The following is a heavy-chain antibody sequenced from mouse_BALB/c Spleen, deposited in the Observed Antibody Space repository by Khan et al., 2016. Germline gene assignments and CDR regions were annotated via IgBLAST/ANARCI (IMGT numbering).Heavy chain of an antibody. CDR1: GYTFTPYT. V-gene: IGHV1-4*02. CDR2: INPSSGYT. J-gene: IGHJ3*01. CDR3: ARGGFDGYSAWFAY. D-gene: IGHD2-3*01. Sequence: QVQLQQSAAELARPGASVKMSCKASGYTFTPYTIHWVKQRPGQGLEWIGYINPSSGYTEYNQQFKDKSTLTTDKSSNTAYIQLSSLTSDDSAVYYCARGGFDGYSAWFAYWGQGTLVTVSA.